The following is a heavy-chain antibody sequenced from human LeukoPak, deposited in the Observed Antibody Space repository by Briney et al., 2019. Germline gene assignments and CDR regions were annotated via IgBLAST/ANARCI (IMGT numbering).Heavy chain of an antibody. Sequence: SETLSLTCAVYGGSFSNYYWSWIRQPPGKGLEWIGEINHSGSTNYNPPLKSRITIPVDTSKNQFSLKLSSVTAADTAVYYRASNYGSGTDAWGKGITVTVSS. CDR1: GGSFSNYY. D-gene: IGHD3-10*01. CDR3: ASNYGSGTDA. V-gene: IGHV4-34*01. J-gene: IGHJ6*04. CDR2: INHSGST.